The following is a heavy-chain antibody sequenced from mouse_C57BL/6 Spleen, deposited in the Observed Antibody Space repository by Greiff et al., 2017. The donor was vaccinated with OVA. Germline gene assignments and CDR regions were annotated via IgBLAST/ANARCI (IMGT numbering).Heavy chain of an antibody. J-gene: IGHJ2*01. Sequence: VQLQQPGPELVKPGASVKLSCKASGYAFSSSWMNWVKQRPGRGLEWIGRIYPGDGDTNYNGKFKGKATLTADKSSSTAYMQLSSLTSEDSAVYFCARGGRSYPYFDYWGQGTTLTVSS. CDR3: ARGGRSYPYFDY. V-gene: IGHV1-82*01. CDR1: GYAFSSSW. CDR2: IYPGDGDT. D-gene: IGHD1-1*01.